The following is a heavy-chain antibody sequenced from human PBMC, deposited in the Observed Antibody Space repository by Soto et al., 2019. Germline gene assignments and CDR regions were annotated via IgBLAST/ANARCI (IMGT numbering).Heavy chain of an antibody. CDR3: AKETGIQFDY. CDR2: ISYDGSNK. CDR1: GFTFSRHG. J-gene: IGHJ4*02. V-gene: IGHV3-30*18. D-gene: IGHD3-3*02. Sequence: QVQLVESGGGVVQPGRSLRLSCAASGFTFSRHGMHWVRQAPGKGLEWVALISYDGSNKYYAYSVKGRFTISRDNSKNTLFLQMNSLRAEDTVVYYCAKETGIQFDYWGQGTLVTVSS.